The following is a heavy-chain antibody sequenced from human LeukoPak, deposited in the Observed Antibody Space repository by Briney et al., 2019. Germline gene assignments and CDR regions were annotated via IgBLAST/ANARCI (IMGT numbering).Heavy chain of an antibody. V-gene: IGHV4-38-2*02. CDR3: ARGRGSGSYYHYFDY. D-gene: IGHD3-10*01. CDR2: IYYSGST. Sequence: SETLSLTCTVSAYSISSGYYWGWIRQPPGKGLEWIGSIYYSGSTYYNPSLKSRVTISVDTSKNQFSLKLSSVTAADTAVYYCARGRGSGSYYHYFDYWGQGTLVTVSS. J-gene: IGHJ4*02. CDR1: AYSISSGYY.